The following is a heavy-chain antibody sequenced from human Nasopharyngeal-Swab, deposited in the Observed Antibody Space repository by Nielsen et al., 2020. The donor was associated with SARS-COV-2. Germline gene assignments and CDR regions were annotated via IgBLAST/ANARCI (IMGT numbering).Heavy chain of an antibody. D-gene: IGHD3-10*01. CDR3: AKTGSGSGDFDY. CDR1: GFTFSSYA. V-gene: IGHV3-23*01. Sequence: GESLKISCAASGFTFSSYAMSWVRQAPGTGLEWVSAISGSGGSTYYADSVKGRFTISRDNSKNTLYLQMNSLRAEDTAVYYCAKTGSGSGDFDYWGQGTLVTVSS. J-gene: IGHJ4*02. CDR2: ISGSGGST.